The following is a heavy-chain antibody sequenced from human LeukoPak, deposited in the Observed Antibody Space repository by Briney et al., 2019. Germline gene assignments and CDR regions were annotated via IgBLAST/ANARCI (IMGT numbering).Heavy chain of an antibody. CDR2: ILYHGSNQ. V-gene: IGHV3-30*04. D-gene: IGHD2-2*01. CDR3: AGPGLGYCSSTSCFRDY. J-gene: IGHJ4*02. Sequence: GGSLRLSCAASGFTFSTYAMHWVRQAPGKGLEWVAVILYHGSNQFYADSVKGRFTISRDNSKNTLFLQVNSLRAEDTAVYYCAGPGLGYCSSTSCFRDYWGQGTLVTVSS. CDR1: GFTFSTYA.